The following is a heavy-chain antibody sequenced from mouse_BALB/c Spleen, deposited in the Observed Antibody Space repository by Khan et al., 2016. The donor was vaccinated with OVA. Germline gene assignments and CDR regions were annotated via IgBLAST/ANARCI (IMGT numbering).Heavy chain of an antibody. CDR1: GFTFSTYA. CDR2: ISSDGDYT. Sequence: VQLKESGGGLVKPGGSLKLSCAASGFTFSTYAMSWVRQTPEKRLEWVATISSDGDYTYYPDNVTGRFTISRDNAKNTLYLQMSSLRSDDTAMYYCARSPYGNFAYWGQGTLVTVSA. V-gene: IGHV5-9-3*01. CDR3: ARSPYGNFAY. J-gene: IGHJ3*01. D-gene: IGHD2-1*01.